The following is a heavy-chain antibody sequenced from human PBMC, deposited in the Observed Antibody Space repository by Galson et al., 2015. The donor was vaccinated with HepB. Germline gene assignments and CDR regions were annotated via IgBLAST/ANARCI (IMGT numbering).Heavy chain of an antibody. Sequence: SVKVSCKASGGTFSSYAISWVRQAPGQGLEWMGGIIPIFGTANYAQKFQGRVTITADESTNTAYMELSSLRSEDTAVYYCARVSGYSGSYYNYYYMDVWGKGTTVTVSS. J-gene: IGHJ6*03. CDR2: IIPIFGTA. D-gene: IGHD1-26*01. CDR3: ARVSGYSGSYYNYYYMDV. CDR1: GGTFSSYA. V-gene: IGHV1-69*13.